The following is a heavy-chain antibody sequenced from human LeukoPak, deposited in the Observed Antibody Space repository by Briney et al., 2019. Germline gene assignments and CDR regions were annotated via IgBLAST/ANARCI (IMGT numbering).Heavy chain of an antibody. CDR1: DYSISSGYY. CDR3: AREVVTVRYFDL. D-gene: IGHD4-23*01. Sequence: SETLSLTCAVSDYSISSGYYWGWIRQPPGKGLEWIGSIFHSGNTYYNPSLKSRVTISVDTSKNQFSLKLSSVTAADTAVYYCAREVVTVRYFDLWGRGTLVTVSS. J-gene: IGHJ2*01. V-gene: IGHV4-38-2*02. CDR2: IFHSGNT.